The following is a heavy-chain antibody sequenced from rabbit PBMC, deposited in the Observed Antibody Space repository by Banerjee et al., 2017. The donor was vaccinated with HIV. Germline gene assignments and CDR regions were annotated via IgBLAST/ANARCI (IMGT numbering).Heavy chain of an antibody. V-gene: IGHV1S7*01. D-gene: IGHD1-1*01. CDR1: GFDFSGYY. CDR2: IDTGKGST. J-gene: IGHJ4*01. CDR3: ARAHASSSGYYTYLYL. Sequence: QLKETGGGLVQPGGSLTLSCKASGFDFSGYYMSWVRQAPGKGLEWIGIIDTGKGSTDYASWVNGRFTISSDNAQPTVDLQMNSLTAADTATYFCARAHASSSGYYTYLYLWGPGTLVTVS.